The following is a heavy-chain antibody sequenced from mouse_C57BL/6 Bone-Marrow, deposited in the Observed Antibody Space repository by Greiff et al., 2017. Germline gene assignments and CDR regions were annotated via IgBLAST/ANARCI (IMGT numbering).Heavy chain of an antibody. D-gene: IGHD2-3*01. Sequence: VQLQQSGAELVRPGASVKLSCTASGFNIKDYYMHWVKQRPEQGLEWIGRIDPEDGVTEYAPKFQGKATMTADTSTNTAYLQLSSLTSEDTAVYYCATNSYDGNQAWFSYWGQGTLVTVSA. J-gene: IGHJ3*01. V-gene: IGHV14-1*01. CDR3: ATNSYDGNQAWFSY. CDR1: GFNIKDYY. CDR2: IDPEDGVT.